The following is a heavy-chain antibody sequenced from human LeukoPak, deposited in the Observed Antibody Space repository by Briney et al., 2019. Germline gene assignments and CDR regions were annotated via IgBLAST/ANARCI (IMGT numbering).Heavy chain of an antibody. Sequence: GGSLRLSCVASGFTFSSYEMNWVRQAPGKGLEWVSYISSRGSTRFYADSVKGRFTISRDNAKNSLYLQMDSLRAEDTAVYYCASLLSTTYGMDVWGQGTTVTVSS. CDR2: ISSRGSTR. CDR3: ASLLSTTYGMDV. J-gene: IGHJ6*02. CDR1: GFTFSSYE. D-gene: IGHD1-14*01. V-gene: IGHV3-48*03.